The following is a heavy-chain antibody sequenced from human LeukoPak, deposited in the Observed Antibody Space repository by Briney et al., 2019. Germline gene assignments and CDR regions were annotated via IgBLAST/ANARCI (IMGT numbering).Heavy chain of an antibody. CDR2: INWNGGST. CDR1: GFTFDDYG. Sequence: GGSLRLSCAASGFTFDDYGMSWVRHAPGKGLEWVSGINWNGGSTGYADSVKGRFTISRDNTKNTLYVQMNSLRAEDTAVYYCARGALYHMDVWGQGTLVTVSS. CDR3: ARGALYHMDV. D-gene: IGHD1-14*01. J-gene: IGHJ4*02. V-gene: IGHV3-20*04.